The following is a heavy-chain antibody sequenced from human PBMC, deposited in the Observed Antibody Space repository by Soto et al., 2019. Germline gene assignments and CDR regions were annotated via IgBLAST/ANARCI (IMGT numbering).Heavy chain of an antibody. CDR1: GFTFSSYG. J-gene: IGHJ4*02. CDR3: AKDPSAGAAAYYFDY. CDR2: ISYDGSNK. D-gene: IGHD6-13*01. V-gene: IGHV3-30*18. Sequence: QVQLVESGGGVVQPGRSLRLSCAASGFTFSSYGMHWVRQAPGKGLEWVAVISYDGSNKYYADSVKGRFTISRDNSKNTLYLQMNSLRAEDTAVYYCAKDPSAGAAAYYFDYWGQGTLVTVSS.